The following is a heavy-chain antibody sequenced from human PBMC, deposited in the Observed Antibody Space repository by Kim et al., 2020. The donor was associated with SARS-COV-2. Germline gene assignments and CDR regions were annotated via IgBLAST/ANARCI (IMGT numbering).Heavy chain of an antibody. CDR3: AKDGCDYVLVDY. V-gene: IGHV3-30*18. CDR1: GFTFSSYG. CDR2: ISYDGSNK. Sequence: GGSLRLSCAASGFTFSSYGMHWVRQAPGKGLEWVAVISYDGSNKYYADSVKGRFTISRDNSKNTLYLQMNSLRAEDTAVYYCAKDGCDYVLVDYWGQGTLVTVSS. D-gene: IGHD3-16*01. J-gene: IGHJ4*02.